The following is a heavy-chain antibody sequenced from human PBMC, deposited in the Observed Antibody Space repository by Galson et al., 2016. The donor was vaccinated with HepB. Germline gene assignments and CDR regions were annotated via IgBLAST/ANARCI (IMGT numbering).Heavy chain of an antibody. Sequence: SLRLSCAGSGFTLSRYWMSWVRQAPGKGLEWVANLKEDGSEKKYVDSVKGRFTISRDNAKNSVYLQMNSLRAEDTAVYYCTRDIAAFGGVMEWGQGTLVTISS. CDR3: TRDIAAFGGVME. D-gene: IGHD3-16*01. CDR2: LKEDGSEK. V-gene: IGHV3-7*04. J-gene: IGHJ4*02. CDR1: GFTLSRYW.